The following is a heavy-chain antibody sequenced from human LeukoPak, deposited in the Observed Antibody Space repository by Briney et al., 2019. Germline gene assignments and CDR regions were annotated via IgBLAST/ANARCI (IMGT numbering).Heavy chain of an antibody. CDR3: ARDTAEWALDY. CDR1: GFTFSSYW. Sequence: GGSLRLSCAASGFTFSSYWMSWVRQAPGKGLEWVANINLDGRQKYYVDSVKGRFTISRDNAKNSVYLQMNSLRAEDTAVYYCARDTAEWALDYWGQGTLVTVST. J-gene: IGHJ4*02. CDR2: INLDGRQK. V-gene: IGHV3-7*01. D-gene: IGHD1-26*01.